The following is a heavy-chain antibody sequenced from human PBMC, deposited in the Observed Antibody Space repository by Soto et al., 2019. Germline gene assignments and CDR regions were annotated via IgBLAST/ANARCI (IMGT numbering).Heavy chain of an antibody. D-gene: IGHD2-15*01. CDR2: IFHGGNT. CDR1: GFFISSGNY. Sequence: SETLSLTCAVSGFFISSGNYWGWIRKPPGKGLEWIGSIFHGGNTYYNPSLKSRVTISVDISKNQFSLKLNSVTAADTAVYYCARARWYDAFDVWGQGTVVTVSS. V-gene: IGHV4-38-2*01. CDR3: ARARWYDAFDV. J-gene: IGHJ3*01.